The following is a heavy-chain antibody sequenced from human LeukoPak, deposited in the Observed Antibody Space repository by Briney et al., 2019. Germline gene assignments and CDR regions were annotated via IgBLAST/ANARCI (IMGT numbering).Heavy chain of an antibody. CDR2: INHSGST. CDR3: ARVVVKYYLPEYFQH. CDR1: GGSISSYY. Sequence: SETLSLTCTVSGGSISSYYWSWIRQPPGKGLEWIGEINHSGSTNYNPSLKSRVTISVDTSKNQFSLKLSSVTAADTAVYYCARVVVKYYLPEYFQHWGQGTLVTVSS. V-gene: IGHV4-34*01. J-gene: IGHJ1*01. D-gene: IGHD2/OR15-2a*01.